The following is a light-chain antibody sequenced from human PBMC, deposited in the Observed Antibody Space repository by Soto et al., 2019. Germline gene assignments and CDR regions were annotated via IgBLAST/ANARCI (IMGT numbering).Light chain of an antibody. CDR1: TGAVTNGHY. Sequence: QAVVTQEPSLTGSPGGTVTLTCGSSTGAVTNGHYPYWFQQKPGQAPRTLIYDTTNRHSWTPARFSGSLLGGKAALTLSGAQPEDEAEYYCLLSYNGPYVFGTGTKVTVL. CDR2: DTT. CDR3: LLSYNGPYV. J-gene: IGLJ1*01. V-gene: IGLV7-46*01.